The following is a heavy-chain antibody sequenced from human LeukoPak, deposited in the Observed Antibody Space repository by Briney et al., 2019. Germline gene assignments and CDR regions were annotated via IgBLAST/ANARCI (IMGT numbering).Heavy chain of an antibody. V-gene: IGHV2-5*02. Sequence: SGPTLVKPTQTLTLTCTVSGFSFTTSGVGVGWIRQPPGKALEWLALSYWDDSKRYSPSLKNRLTITKDTSKNRVVLTMTNMDPVDTATYYWVHRQGFGEFRFDPGGQGTLVTVSS. CDR1: GFSFTTSGVG. CDR3: VHRQGFGEFRFDP. D-gene: IGHD3-10*01. J-gene: IGHJ5*02. CDR2: SYWDDSK.